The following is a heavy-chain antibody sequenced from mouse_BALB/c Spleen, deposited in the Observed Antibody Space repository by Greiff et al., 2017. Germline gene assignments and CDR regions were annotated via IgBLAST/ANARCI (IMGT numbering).Heavy chain of an antibody. Sequence: QVQLQQSGAELARPGASVKMSCKASGYTFTSYTMHWVKQRPGQGLEWIGYINPSSGYTNYNQKFKDKATLTADKSSSTAYMQLSSLTSEDSAVYYCARGVGNSTPNYLDDWGQGTTLTVSS. D-gene: IGHD1-1*01. J-gene: IGHJ2*01. V-gene: IGHV1-4*01. CDR2: INPSSGYT. CDR3: ARGVGNSTPNYLDD. CDR1: GYTFTSYT.